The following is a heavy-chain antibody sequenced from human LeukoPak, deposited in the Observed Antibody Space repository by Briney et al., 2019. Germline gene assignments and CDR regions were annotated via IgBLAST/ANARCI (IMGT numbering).Heavy chain of an antibody. CDR1: GFTFSSYA. D-gene: IGHD6-13*01. Sequence: PGGSLRLSCAASGFTFSSYAMHWVGQAPGKGLEYVSAISSNGGSTYYANSVKGRFTISRDNSKNTLYLQMGSLRAEDMAVYYCARATPAAGTDAFGIWGQGTMVTVSS. CDR2: ISSNGGST. CDR3: ARATPAAGTDAFGI. V-gene: IGHV3-64*01. J-gene: IGHJ3*02.